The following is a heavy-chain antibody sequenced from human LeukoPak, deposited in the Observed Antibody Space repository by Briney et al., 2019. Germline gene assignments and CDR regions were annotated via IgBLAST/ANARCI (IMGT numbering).Heavy chain of an antibody. J-gene: IGHJ5*02. Sequence: SVKVSCKASGGTFSSYAISWVRQAPGQGLERMGRIIPIFGTANYAQKFQGRVTITTDESTSTAYMELSSLRSEDTAVYYCARDGQSRGGFDPWGQGTLVTVSS. CDR2: IIPIFGTA. CDR1: GGTFSSYA. D-gene: IGHD3-10*01. V-gene: IGHV1-69*05. CDR3: ARDGQSRGGFDP.